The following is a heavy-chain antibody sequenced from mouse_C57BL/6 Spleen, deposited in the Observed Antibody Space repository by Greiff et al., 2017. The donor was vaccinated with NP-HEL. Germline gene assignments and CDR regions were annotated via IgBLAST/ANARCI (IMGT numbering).Heavy chain of an antibody. D-gene: IGHD2-4*01. CDR2: ISSGSSTI. Sequence: EVKLMESGGGLVKPGGSLKLSCAASGFTFSDYGMHWVRQAPEKGLEWVAYISSGSSTIYYADTVKGRFTISRDNAKNTLFLQMTSLRSEDTAMYYCARPIYYDYDDYYAMDYWGQGTSVTVSS. V-gene: IGHV5-17*01. CDR1: GFTFSDYG. J-gene: IGHJ4*01. CDR3: ARPIYYDYDDYYAMDY.